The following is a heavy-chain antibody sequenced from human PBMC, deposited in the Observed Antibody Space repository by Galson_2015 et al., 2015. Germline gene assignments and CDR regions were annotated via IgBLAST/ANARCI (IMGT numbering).Heavy chain of an antibody. CDR2: ISSSSSYI. J-gene: IGHJ5*02. D-gene: IGHD3-10*01. Sequence: SLRLSCASSGFTFSSYSMNWVRQAPGKGLEWVSSISSSSSYIYYADSVKGRFTISRDNAKNSLYLQMNSLRAEDTAVYYCARDITMVRGVSPILNWFDPWGPGTLVTVSS. V-gene: IGHV3-21*01. CDR1: GFTFSSYS. CDR3: ARDITMVRGVSPILNWFDP.